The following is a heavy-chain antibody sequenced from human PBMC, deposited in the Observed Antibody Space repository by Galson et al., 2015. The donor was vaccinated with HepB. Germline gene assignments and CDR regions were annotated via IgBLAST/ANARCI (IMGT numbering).Heavy chain of an antibody. CDR3: ARESSERHFDY. J-gene: IGHJ4*02. D-gene: IGHD6-19*01. CDR2: INPSGGST. V-gene: IGHV1-46*01. Sequence: SCKASGYTFTSYYMHWVRQAPGQGLEWMGIINPSGGSTSYAQKFQGRVTMTRDTSTSTVYMELSSLRSEDTAVYYCARESSERHFDYWGQGTLVTVSS. CDR1: GYTFTSYY.